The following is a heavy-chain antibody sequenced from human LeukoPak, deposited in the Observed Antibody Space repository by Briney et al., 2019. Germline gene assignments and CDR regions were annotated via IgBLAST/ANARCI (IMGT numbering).Heavy chain of an antibody. CDR3: ATGTHYDLLPY. D-gene: IGHD3-9*01. CDR1: GYSLTELS. Sequence: ASVKVSCKVSGYSLTELSIHWVRQAPGKGLEWMGGFDPGNGEMIYEQKFQGRVTMTEDTSTDTAYMELSSLRSEDTALYYCATGTHYDLLPYWGQGSLVTVSS. J-gene: IGHJ4*02. CDR2: FDPGNGEM. V-gene: IGHV1-24*01.